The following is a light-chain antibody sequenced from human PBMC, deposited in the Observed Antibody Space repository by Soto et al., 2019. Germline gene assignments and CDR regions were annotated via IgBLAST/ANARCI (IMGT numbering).Light chain of an antibody. CDR3: KSYDNSLSAWV. V-gene: IGLV1-40*01. Sequence: QYVLTQPPSVSGAPGQRVTISCTGSSSNIGTNWPVHWYQQFPGIAPKLLIYDNNNRPSGVPDRFSGSKSGTSASLAITGLQAEDESDYYCKSYDNSLSAWVFGGGPKVTVL. J-gene: IGLJ3*02. CDR1: SSNIGTNWP. CDR2: DNN.